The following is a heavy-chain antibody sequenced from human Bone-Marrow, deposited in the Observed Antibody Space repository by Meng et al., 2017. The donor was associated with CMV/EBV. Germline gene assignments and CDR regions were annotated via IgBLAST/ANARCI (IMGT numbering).Heavy chain of an antibody. Sequence: GESLKISCAASGFTFSSYGMHWVRQAPGKGLEWVSVIYSGGSSTYYADSVKGRFTISRDNSKNTLYLQMNSLRAEDTAVYYCAKVLTWNLMPYYFDYWGQGTLVTVSS. J-gene: IGHJ4*02. D-gene: IGHD1-1*01. V-gene: IGHV3-NL1*01. CDR3: AKVLTWNLMPYYFDY. CDR2: IYSGGSST. CDR1: GFTFSSYG.